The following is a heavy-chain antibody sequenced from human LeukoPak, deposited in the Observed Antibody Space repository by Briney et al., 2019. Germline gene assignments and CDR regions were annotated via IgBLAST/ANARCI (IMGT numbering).Heavy chain of an antibody. CDR2: INPNSGGT. Sequence: ASVKVSCKASGYTFTGYYMHWVRQAPGQGLEWMGWINPNSGGTNYAQKFQGRVTMTRDTSISTAYMELSRLRSDDTAVYYCAREAGGIVVVPAATLVRGYDAFDIWGQGTMVTVSS. CDR3: AREAGGIVVVPAATLVRGYDAFDI. D-gene: IGHD2-2*01. CDR1: GYTFTGYY. V-gene: IGHV1-2*02. J-gene: IGHJ3*02.